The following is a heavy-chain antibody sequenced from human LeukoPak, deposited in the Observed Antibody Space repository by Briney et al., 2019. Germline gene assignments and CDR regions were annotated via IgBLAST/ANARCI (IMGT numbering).Heavy chain of an antibody. Sequence: SETLSLTCTVSGGSISSYYWSWIRQPAGKGLEWIGYIYYSGSTNYNPSLKSRVTISVDTSKNQFSLKLSSVTAADTAVYYCARVLNYYDSSGYYEPAFDIWGQGTMVTVSS. CDR3: ARVLNYYDSSGYYEPAFDI. CDR2: IYYSGST. D-gene: IGHD3-22*01. J-gene: IGHJ3*02. CDR1: GGSISSYY. V-gene: IGHV4-59*01.